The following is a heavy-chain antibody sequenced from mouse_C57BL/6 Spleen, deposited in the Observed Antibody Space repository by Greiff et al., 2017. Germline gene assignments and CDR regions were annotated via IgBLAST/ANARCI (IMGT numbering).Heavy chain of an antibody. CDR3: ARSGAYYDYAMDY. Sequence: VQLQQSGPELVKPGASVKISCKASGYAFSSSWMNWVKQRPGKGLEWIGRIYPGDGDTNYNGKFKGKATLTADKSSSTAYMQLISLASEDSAVYFCARSGAYYDYAMDYWGQGTSVTVSS. V-gene: IGHV1-82*01. CDR2: IYPGDGDT. CDR1: GYAFSSSW. D-gene: IGHD2-10*01. J-gene: IGHJ4*01.